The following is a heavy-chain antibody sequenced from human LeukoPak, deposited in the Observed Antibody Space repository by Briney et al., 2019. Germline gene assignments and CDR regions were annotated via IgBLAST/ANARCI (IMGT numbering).Heavy chain of an antibody. J-gene: IGHJ4*02. CDR3: ARQGGYGDYAMDY. V-gene: IGHV5-51*01. CDR1: GYLFTTYW. CDR2: IYPGDSDP. Sequence: GESLKISYQGSGYLFTTYWIAWVRQMPEKGLEWMGIIYPGDSDPRYSPSFQGQVTISADKSISTAYLQWSSLKASDTAMYFCARQGGYGDYAMDYWGQGTLVTVSS. D-gene: IGHD4-17*01.